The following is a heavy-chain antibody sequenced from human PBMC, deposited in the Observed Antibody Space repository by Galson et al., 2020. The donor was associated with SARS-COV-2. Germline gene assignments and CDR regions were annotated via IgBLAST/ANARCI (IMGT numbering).Heavy chain of an antibody. Sequence: SETLSLTCTVSGGSISSSSYYWGWIRQPPGKGLEWIGSIYYSGSTYYNPSLKSRVTISVDTSKNQFSLKLSSVTAADTAVYYCARGARLYYYDSSGYYYFQHWGQGTLVTVSS. CDR1: GGSISSSSYY. V-gene: IGHV4-39*01. D-gene: IGHD3-22*01. CDR2: IYYSGST. CDR3: ARGARLYYYDSSGYYYFQH. J-gene: IGHJ1*01.